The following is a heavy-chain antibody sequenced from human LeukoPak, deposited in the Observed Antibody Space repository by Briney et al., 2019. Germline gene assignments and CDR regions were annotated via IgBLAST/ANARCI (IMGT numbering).Heavy chain of an antibody. CDR3: ARTGQDSSGWYWAEYFQH. J-gene: IGHJ1*01. CDR1: GYTFVSHG. D-gene: IGHD6-19*01. CDR2: ISAYNGDT. V-gene: IGHV1-18*01. Sequence: VASVKVSCKAAGYTFVSHGISWVRLAPGQGLEWMGWISAYNGDTKYAQKFQARVTMTTDTSTSTAYMELRTLRSDDTAVYYCARTGQDSSGWYWAEYFQHWGQGTLVTVSS.